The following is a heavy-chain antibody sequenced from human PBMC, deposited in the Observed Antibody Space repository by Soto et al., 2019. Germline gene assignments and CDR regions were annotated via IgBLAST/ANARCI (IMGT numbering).Heavy chain of an antibody. CDR1: GFTFSIFW. V-gene: IGHV3-7*01. CDR3: AAGFPPDY. D-gene: IGHD3-10*01. Sequence: EVQVVESGGGLVQPGGSLKLSCAASGFTFSIFWMNWVRQAPGKGLEWVANIKGDGSEKYYVDSVKGRFTISRDNANNSLYLEMDSLRGEDTAVYYCAAGFPPDYWGPGTLVTVSS. J-gene: IGHJ4*02. CDR2: IKGDGSEK.